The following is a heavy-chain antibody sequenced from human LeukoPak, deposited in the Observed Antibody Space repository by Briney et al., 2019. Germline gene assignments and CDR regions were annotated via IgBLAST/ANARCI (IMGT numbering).Heavy chain of an antibody. CDR2: IHSGGST. J-gene: IGHJ4*02. CDR1: GFIVSNNY. V-gene: IGHV3-66*02. Sequence: GGSLRLSCAASGFIVSNNYMNWVRQAPGKGLEWVSVIHSGGSTYYADSVKGRFTISRDNSKNTGNLQMNDLRAEDTAVYYCARSWDARLNFDYWGQGILVTVSS. D-gene: IGHD1-26*01. CDR3: ARSWDARLNFDY.